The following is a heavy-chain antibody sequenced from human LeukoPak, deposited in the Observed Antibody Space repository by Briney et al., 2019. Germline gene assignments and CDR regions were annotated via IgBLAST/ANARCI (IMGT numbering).Heavy chain of an antibody. J-gene: IGHJ4*02. Sequence: SETLSLTCTVSGGSISSYYWSWIRQPPGKGLEWIGYIYSSGSTNYNPSLKSRVTISIDTSENQFSLKLSSVTAADTALCYCARHYYERSDCYSFDYWGQGTLVTVSS. CDR1: GGSISSYY. CDR3: ARHYYERSDCYSFDY. CDR2: IYSSGST. D-gene: IGHD2-21*01. V-gene: IGHV4-59*08.